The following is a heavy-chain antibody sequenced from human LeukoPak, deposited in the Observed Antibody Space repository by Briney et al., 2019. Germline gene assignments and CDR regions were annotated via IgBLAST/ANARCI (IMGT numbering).Heavy chain of an antibody. J-gene: IGHJ3*02. CDR3: ARDSDDSSGSQGGVAFDI. D-gene: IGHD3-22*01. V-gene: IGHV1-69*13. CDR1: GGTFSSYA. Sequence: SVNLSCNASGGTFSSYAISWERQAPGQGLGWRVGIIPIFGTANYAQKFQGRVTITADESTSKAYMELSSLRSEDRAVYYCARDSDDSSGSQGGVAFDIWGQGTMVTVSS. CDR2: IIPIFGTA.